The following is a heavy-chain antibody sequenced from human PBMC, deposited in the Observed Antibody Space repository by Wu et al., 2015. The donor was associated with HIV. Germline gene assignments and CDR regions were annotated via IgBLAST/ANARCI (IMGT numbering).Heavy chain of an antibody. Sequence: HVQLVQSGAEVKKPGAVSEGRPARLLVTPLPAYGISWVRQAPGRGLEWMGWISAYNGNTNYAQKLQGRVTMTTDTSTSTAYMELRSLRSDDTAVYYCASHRGIAAASTEYFQHWGQGTLVTVSS. J-gene: IGHJ1*01. CDR1: VTPLPAYG. CDR3: ASHRGIAAASTEYFQH. D-gene: IGHD6-13*01. V-gene: IGHV1-18*01. CDR2: ISAYNGNT.